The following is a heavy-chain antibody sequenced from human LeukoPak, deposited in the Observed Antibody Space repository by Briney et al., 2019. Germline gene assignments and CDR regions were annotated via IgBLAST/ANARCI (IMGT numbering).Heavy chain of an antibody. D-gene: IGHD3-22*01. CDR1: GYTFTSYG. Sequence: GASVKVSCKASGYTFTSYGISWVRQAPGQGLEWMGIINPSGGSTSYAQKFQGRVTMTRDTSTSTVYMELSSLRSEDTAVYYCARGIYYDSSGYYRPTFGYWGQGTLVTVSS. CDR3: ARGIYYDSSGYYRPTFGY. J-gene: IGHJ4*02. CDR2: INPSGGST. V-gene: IGHV1-46*01.